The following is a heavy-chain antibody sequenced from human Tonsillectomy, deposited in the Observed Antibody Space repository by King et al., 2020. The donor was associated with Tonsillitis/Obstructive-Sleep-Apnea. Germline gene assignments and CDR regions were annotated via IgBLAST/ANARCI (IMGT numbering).Heavy chain of an antibody. J-gene: IGHJ3*02. CDR3: ARMEYRAGNAFDI. Sequence: VQLQESGPGLVKPSETLSLTCTVSGGSISSYYWSWLRQPLGKGLEWIGYIYYSGSTNYNPSLKSRVTISVDTSKNQFSLKLSSVTAADTAVYYCARMEYRAGNAFDIWGQGTMVTVSS. CDR2: IYYSGST. D-gene: IGHD2/OR15-2a*01. V-gene: IGHV4-59*01. CDR1: GGSISSYY.